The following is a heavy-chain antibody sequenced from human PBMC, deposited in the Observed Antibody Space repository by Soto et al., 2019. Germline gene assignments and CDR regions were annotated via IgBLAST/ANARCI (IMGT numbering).Heavy chain of an antibody. CDR3: AREEIVVVPAATNWFDP. V-gene: IGHV4-4*07. J-gene: IGHJ5*02. CDR1: GGSISSYY. D-gene: IGHD2-2*01. CDR2: IYTSGST. Sequence: SETLSLTCTVSGGSISSYYWSWIRQPAGKGLEWIGRIYTSGSTNYNPSLKSRVTMSVDTSKNQFSLKLSSVTAADTAVYYCAREEIVVVPAATNWFDPWGQGTLVTLSS.